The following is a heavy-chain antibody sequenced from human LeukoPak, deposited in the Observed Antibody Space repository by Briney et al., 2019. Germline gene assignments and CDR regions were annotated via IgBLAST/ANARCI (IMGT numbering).Heavy chain of an antibody. CDR2: ISYDGSNK. CDR1: GFTFSSYA. Sequence: GRSLRLSCAASGFTFSSYAMHWVRQAPGKGLEWVAVISYDGSNKYYADSVKGRFTISRDNSKNTLHLQMNSLRAEDTAVYYCARDRPLLLYGDLDYWGQGTLVTVSS. CDR3: ARDRPLLLYGDLDY. D-gene: IGHD4-17*01. V-gene: IGHV3-30*04. J-gene: IGHJ4*02.